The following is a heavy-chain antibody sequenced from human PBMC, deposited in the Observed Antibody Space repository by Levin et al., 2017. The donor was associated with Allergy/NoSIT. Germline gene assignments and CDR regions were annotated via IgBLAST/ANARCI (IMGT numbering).Heavy chain of an antibody. CDR1: GGSFSGYY. J-gene: IGHJ5*02. V-gene: IGHV4-34*01. Sequence: SETLSLTCAVYGGSFSGYYWSWIRQPPGKGLEWIGEINHSGSTNYNPSLKSRVTISVDTSKNQFSLKLSSVTAAATAVYYCARGLGVTTSNWFDPWGQGTLVTVSS. CDR2: INHSGST. D-gene: IGHD4-17*01. CDR3: ARGLGVTTSNWFDP.